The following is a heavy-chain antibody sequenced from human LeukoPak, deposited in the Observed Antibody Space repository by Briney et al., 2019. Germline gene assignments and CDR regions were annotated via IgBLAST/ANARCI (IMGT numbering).Heavy chain of an antibody. CDR2: IYYSGST. Sequence: PSETLSLTCTVSGGSISSSSCYWGWIRQPPGKGLEWLGSIYYSGSTYYNPSLKSRVTISVDTSKNQFSLKLGSVTAADTAVYYCASLIVVVPAAPYIDYWGQGTLVTVSS. D-gene: IGHD2-2*01. J-gene: IGHJ4*02. CDR3: ASLIVVVPAAPYIDY. CDR1: GGSISSSSCY. V-gene: IGHV4-39*01.